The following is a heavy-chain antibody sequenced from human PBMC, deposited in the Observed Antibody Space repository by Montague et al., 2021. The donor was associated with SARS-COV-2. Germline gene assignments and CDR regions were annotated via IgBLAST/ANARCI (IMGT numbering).Heavy chain of an antibody. CDR2: IYYTGSS. Sequence: SETLSLTCTVSGGSVSSGSFYWSWIRQPPGKGLELIGYIYYTGSSNYNPSLKSRVTISVDTSKNQFSLKLSSVTAADTAVYYCARARQDVVVPALGIGAYYYYYYMDVWGKGTTVTVSS. CDR1: GGSVSSGSFY. CDR3: ARARQDVVVPALGIGAYYYYYYMDV. V-gene: IGHV4-61*01. J-gene: IGHJ6*03. D-gene: IGHD2-2*01.